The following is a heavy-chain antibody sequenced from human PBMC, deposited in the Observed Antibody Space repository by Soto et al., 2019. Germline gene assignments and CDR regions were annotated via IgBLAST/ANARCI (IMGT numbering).Heavy chain of an antibody. CDR2: INPSDGTT. V-gene: IGHV1-46*01. D-gene: IGHD6-6*01. CDR1: GYTFTSYY. Sequence: ASVKVSCTASGYTFTSYYMHWVRQAPGQGLEWMGIINPSDGTTSYAQRFQGRLTVTSDTSTSTVNMEVSSLRSEDTAVYFCGRKGHRDSSSSVLDYWGQGTLVTVSS. CDR3: GRKGHRDSSSSVLDY. J-gene: IGHJ4*02.